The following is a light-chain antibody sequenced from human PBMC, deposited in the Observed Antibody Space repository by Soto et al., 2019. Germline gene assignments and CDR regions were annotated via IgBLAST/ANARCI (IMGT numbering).Light chain of an antibody. Sequence: QSALTQPASVSGSPGQSITISCTGTSGDVGNYYNYVSWYQQHPGRVPKLMIYGVSNRPSGVSNRFSGSKSGNTASLTISGLQAEDEADYYCSSFTSSSTLVFGGGTQLTVL. J-gene: IGLJ2*01. CDR2: GVS. V-gene: IGLV2-14*01. CDR1: SGDVGNYYNY. CDR3: SSFTSSSTLV.